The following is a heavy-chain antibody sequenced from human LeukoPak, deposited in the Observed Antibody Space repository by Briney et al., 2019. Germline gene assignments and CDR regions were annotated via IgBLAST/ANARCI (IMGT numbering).Heavy chain of an antibody. Sequence: ASVKVSCKASGYTFTGYYMHWVRQAPGQGLGWMGGINPNSGGTNYAQKFQGRVTMTRDTSISTAYMELSRLRSDDTAVYYCARDLAYSGYDYYFDYWGQGTLVTVSS. CDR2: INPNSGGT. J-gene: IGHJ4*02. CDR3: ARDLAYSGYDYYFDY. D-gene: IGHD5-12*01. CDR1: GYTFTGYY. V-gene: IGHV1-2*02.